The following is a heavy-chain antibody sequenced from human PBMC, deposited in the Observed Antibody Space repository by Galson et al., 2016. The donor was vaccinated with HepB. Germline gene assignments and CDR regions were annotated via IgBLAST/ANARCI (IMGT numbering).Heavy chain of an antibody. J-gene: IGHJ5*02. Sequence: AASGFTATDYNMNWLRQVPGRGLEWVSTITTWDITHYADSVKDRFTMSRDRDRNSVVLQMTGLRVDDTAVYYCAGCVTFSQCSWFRPWGQGTLVSVSS. V-gene: IGHV3-69-1*01. CDR3: AGCVTFSQCSWFRP. CDR1: GFTATDYN. CDR2: ITTWDIT. D-gene: IGHD2-21*02.